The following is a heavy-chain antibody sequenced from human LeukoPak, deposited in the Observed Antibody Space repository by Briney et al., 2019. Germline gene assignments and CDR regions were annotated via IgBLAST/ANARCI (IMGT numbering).Heavy chain of an antibody. CDR3: ARTSSGWEYYYYYYGMDV. J-gene: IGHJ6*02. D-gene: IGHD6-19*01. CDR1: GGSFSGYY. V-gene: IGHV4-34*01. CDR2: INHSGST. Sequence: KTSETLSLTCAVYGGSFSGYYWSWIRQPPGKGLEWIGEINHSGSTNYNPSLKSRVTMSVDTSKNQFSLKLSSVTAADTAVYYCARTSSGWEYYYYYYGMDVWGQGTTVTVSS.